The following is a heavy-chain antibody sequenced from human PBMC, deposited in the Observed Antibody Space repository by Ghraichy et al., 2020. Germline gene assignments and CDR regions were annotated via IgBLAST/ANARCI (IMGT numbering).Heavy chain of an antibody. V-gene: IGHV3-23*01. J-gene: IGHJ4*02. CDR2: ISGSGGST. Sequence: GGSLRLSCAASGFTFSSYAMSWVRQAPGKGLEWVSAISGSGGSTYYADSVKGRFTISRDNSKNTLYLQMNSLRAEDTAVDYCAKAGTVNALTGTTTWGQGTLVTVSS. CDR1: GFTFSSYA. D-gene: IGHD1-20*01. CDR3: AKAGTVNALTGTTT.